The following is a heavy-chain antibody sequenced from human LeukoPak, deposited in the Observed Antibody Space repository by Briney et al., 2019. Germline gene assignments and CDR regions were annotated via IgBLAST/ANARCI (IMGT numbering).Heavy chain of an antibody. CDR1: GYTFTSYG. CDR2: IIPIFGTA. J-gene: IGHJ3*02. D-gene: IGHD6-19*01. V-gene: IGHV1-69*13. CDR3: ARKGGISSGWYDDAFDI. Sequence: SVKVSCKASGYTFTSYGISWVRQAPGQGLEWMGGIIPIFGTANYAQKFQGRVTITADESTSTAYMELSSLRSEDTAVYYCARKGGISSGWYDDAFDIWGQGTMVTVSS.